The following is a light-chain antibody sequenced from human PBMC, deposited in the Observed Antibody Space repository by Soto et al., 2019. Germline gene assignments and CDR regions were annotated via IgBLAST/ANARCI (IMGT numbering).Light chain of an antibody. CDR3: SSYTSSNTVV. J-gene: IGLJ2*01. Sequence: QSALTQPASVSGSPGQSITISCTGTSSDVGGYNYVSWYQQHPGKAPKLMIYDVSNRPSGVSNRFSGSKSGNTASLTISGLQAEDEADYYCSSYTSSNTVVFGGGPSSPS. V-gene: IGLV2-14*01. CDR1: SSDVGGYNY. CDR2: DVS.